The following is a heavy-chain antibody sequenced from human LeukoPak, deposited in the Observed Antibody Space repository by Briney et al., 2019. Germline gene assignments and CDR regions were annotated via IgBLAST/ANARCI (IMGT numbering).Heavy chain of an antibody. V-gene: IGHV3-7*05. CDR3: ASGTLKAAATDFDY. CDR1: GFTFSNFW. D-gene: IGHD6-13*01. J-gene: IGHJ4*02. Sequence: GGSLRLSCAASGFTFSNFWMSWVRQAPGKGLEWVANIKHDGSEKYYVDSVKGRFTVSRDDAKNSLYLQMNSLRAEDTALYYCASGTLKAAATDFDYWGQGTLVTVSS. CDR2: IKHDGSEK.